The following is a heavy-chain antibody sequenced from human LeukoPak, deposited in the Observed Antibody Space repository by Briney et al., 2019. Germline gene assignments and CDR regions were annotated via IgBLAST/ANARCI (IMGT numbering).Heavy chain of an antibody. CDR2: ITSHTTTT. J-gene: IGHJ4*02. CDR1: GFTFSLYN. Sequence: PGGSLRLSCATSGFTFSLYNMTWVRQAPGKGLEWVSLITSHTTTTNYADSVKGRFTISRDNAKNSLYLQMNSLRAEDTAVYYCARSPHYYGSGSYFDYWGQGTLVTVSS. D-gene: IGHD3-10*01. V-gene: IGHV3-48*04. CDR3: ARSPHYYGSGSYFDY.